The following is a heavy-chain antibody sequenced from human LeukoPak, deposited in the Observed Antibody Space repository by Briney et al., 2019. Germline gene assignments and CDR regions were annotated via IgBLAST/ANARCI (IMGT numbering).Heavy chain of an antibody. CDR1: GGSMSGYY. Sequence: SETLSLTCSVSGGSMSGYYWSWIRQSAGMGLEWIGYIYHTGSAHYNPSLESRVTISIDMSRSQFSLRLRSVTASDTAVYYCARRGAMTGWLDPWGQGTLVTVSS. CDR3: ARRGAMTGWLDP. CDR2: IYHTGSA. D-gene: IGHD6-25*01. J-gene: IGHJ5*02. V-gene: IGHV4-59*08.